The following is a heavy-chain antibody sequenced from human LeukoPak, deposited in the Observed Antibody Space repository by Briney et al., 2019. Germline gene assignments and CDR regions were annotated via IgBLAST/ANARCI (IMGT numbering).Heavy chain of an antibody. CDR2: IYYSGST. CDR1: GGSISSSSYY. Sequence: SETLSLTCTVSGGSISSSSYYCGWIRQPPGKGLEWIGSIYYSGSTYYNPSVKSRVTIFVDTSKNQFSLKLSSVTAADTAVYYCARVVYGDYVYFDYWGQGTLVTVSS. V-gene: IGHV4-39*07. J-gene: IGHJ4*02. D-gene: IGHD4-17*01. CDR3: ARVVYGDYVYFDY.